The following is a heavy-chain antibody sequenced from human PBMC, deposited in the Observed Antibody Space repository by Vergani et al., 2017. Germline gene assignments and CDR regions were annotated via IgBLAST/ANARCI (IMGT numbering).Heavy chain of an antibody. CDR3: ARELSRGGWRIDY. D-gene: IGHD6-19*01. Sequence: QEQLQESGPGLVRPSQTLSLTCTLSGGAISNPDYHWSWIRQTPGKGLEWIGLIDYSGSTSYNPSVRGRLAISVDTSKNQFSLKLSSVTAADTAVYYCARELSRGGWRIDYWGQGTLVTVSS. CDR1: GGAISNPDYH. J-gene: IGHJ4*02. CDR2: IDYSGST. V-gene: IGHV4-30-4*08.